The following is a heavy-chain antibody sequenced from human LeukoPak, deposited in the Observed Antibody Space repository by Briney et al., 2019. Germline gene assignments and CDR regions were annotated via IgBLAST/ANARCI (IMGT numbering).Heavy chain of an antibody. Sequence: SETLSLTCAVSGGSISSSNWWSWVRQPPGKGLEWIGEIYHSGSTNYNPSLKSRVTISVDKSKNQFSLKLSSVTAADTAVYYCARGLGDSSSWYGFDYWGQGTLVTVSS. J-gene: IGHJ4*02. D-gene: IGHD6-13*01. CDR2: IYHSGST. V-gene: IGHV4-4*02. CDR1: GGSISSSNW. CDR3: ARGLGDSSSWYGFDY.